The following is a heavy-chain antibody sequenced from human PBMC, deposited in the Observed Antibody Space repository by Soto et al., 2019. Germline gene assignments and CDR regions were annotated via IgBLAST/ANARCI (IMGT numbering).Heavy chain of an antibody. CDR1: CFNFDNCG. CDR2: ITYDGSFQ. J-gene: IGHJ4*02. D-gene: IGHD1-7*01. Sequence: GGSLRLSCQASCFNFDNCGMHCVRQSPGKGLEWVAVITYDGSFQYYADSVKGRFTISRDNSKNTLSLHLNTLKPEDTAVYHCAKDRVGGTFYTPLAFWGQGTLVTVSS. V-gene: IGHV3-30*18. CDR3: AKDRVGGTFYTPLAF.